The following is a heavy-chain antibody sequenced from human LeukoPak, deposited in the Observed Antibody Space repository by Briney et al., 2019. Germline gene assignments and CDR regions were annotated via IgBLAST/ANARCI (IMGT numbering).Heavy chain of an antibody. D-gene: IGHD3-10*01. CDR2: ISGSGGST. J-gene: IGHJ4*02. CDR1: GFTFSSYA. Sequence: PGGSLRLSCAASGFTFSSYAMSWVRQAPGKGLEWVSAISGSGGSTYYADSVKGRFTISRDNSKNTLYLQMNSLRAGDTAVYYCAKDMIYGSGSYYNPIFDYWGQGTLVTVSS. V-gene: IGHV3-23*01. CDR3: AKDMIYGSGSYYNPIFDY.